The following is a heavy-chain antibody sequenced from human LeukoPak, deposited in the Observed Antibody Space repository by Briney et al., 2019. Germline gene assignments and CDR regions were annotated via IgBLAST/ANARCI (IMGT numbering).Heavy chain of an antibody. Sequence: ASVKVSCKASGYTFTGYYMHWVRQAPGQGLEWMEWINPNSGGTNYAQNFQGRVTMTRDTSISTAYMELSRLRSDDTAVYYCARGIVLVSAAWYYYGMDVWGQGTTVTVSS. CDR2: INPNSGGT. D-gene: IGHD2-21*01. CDR1: GYTFTGYY. J-gene: IGHJ6*02. CDR3: ARGIVLVSAAWYYYGMDV. V-gene: IGHV1-2*02.